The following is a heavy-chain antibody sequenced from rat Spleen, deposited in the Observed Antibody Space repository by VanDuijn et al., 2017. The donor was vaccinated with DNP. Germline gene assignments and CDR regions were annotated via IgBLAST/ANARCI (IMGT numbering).Heavy chain of an antibody. J-gene: IGHJ2*01. D-gene: IGHD1-11*01. CDR1: GFTFSDYY. CDR3: GRHTYGGYFDY. V-gene: IGHV5-25*01. Sequence: EVLLVESDGGLVQPGRSLKLSCVVSGFTFSDYYMAWVRQAPAKGLEWVATISTSGSRAYYPDSVKGRFTISRDDAKSSLYLQMNSLRSEDTATYYCGRHTYGGYFDYWGQGVMVTVSS. CDR2: ISTSGSRA.